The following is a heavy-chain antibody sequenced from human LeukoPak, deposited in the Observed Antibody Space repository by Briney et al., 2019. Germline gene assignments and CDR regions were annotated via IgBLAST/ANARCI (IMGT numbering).Heavy chain of an antibody. CDR1: GYTFGSYY. CDR2: INSSGDST. D-gene: IGHD6-13*01. Sequence: ASVKVSCKASGYTFGSYYIHWVRQAPGQGLEWMGMINSSGDSTSYSQKFQDRLTMTRDMSTSAVYVELSSLRSEDTAFYYCARDLGSATVGTSWFDSWGQGTLVTVSS. V-gene: IGHV1-46*01. CDR3: ARDLGSATVGTSWFDS. J-gene: IGHJ5*01.